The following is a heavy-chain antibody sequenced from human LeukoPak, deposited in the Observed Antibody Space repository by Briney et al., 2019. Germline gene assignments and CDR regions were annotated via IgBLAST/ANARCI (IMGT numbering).Heavy chain of an antibody. J-gene: IGHJ4*02. D-gene: IGHD5-18*01. CDR1: GGSLSTYY. CDR2: IYNSGST. V-gene: IGHV4-59*12. Sequence: PSETLSLTCTVSGGSLSTYYWSWIRQPPGKGLEWIGYIYNSGSTNYSPSLRSRVTISVDTSKNQFSLKLTSATAADTAMYYCADTGMATWGQGALVTVSS. CDR3: ADTGMAT.